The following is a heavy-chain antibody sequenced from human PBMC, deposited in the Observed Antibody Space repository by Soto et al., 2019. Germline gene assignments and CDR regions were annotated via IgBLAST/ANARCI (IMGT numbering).Heavy chain of an antibody. J-gene: IGHJ4*01. CDR3: AREPNYGGNAGYFDY. CDR2: IYHSGST. CDR1: GDSISSGNW. V-gene: IGHV4-4*02. D-gene: IGHD4-17*01. Sequence: QVQLQESGPGLVKPSGTLSLTCSVSGDSISSGNWWTWVRQPPGKGLEWIGEIYHSGSTNYSPSLKSRVTISVDKSKNQFSLKLTSVTAADTAVYYCAREPNYGGNAGYFDYWGHGTLVTVSP.